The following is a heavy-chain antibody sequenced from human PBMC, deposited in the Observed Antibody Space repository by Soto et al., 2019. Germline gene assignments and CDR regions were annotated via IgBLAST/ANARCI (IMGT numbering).Heavy chain of an antibody. CDR1: GGSITSTTSTYF. V-gene: IGHV4-39*01. CDR3: TRGFYNTASYPRFDY. Sequence: SETLSLTCTVSGGSITSTTSTYFWGWLRQSPGKGLEWIGDIYNNGNTYYNPSLKSRVTLSVDTSSNQFSLKLSSVTAADTAVYYCTRGFYNTASYPRFDYWGQGTLVTVSS. D-gene: IGHD3-3*01. CDR2: IYNNGNT. J-gene: IGHJ4*02.